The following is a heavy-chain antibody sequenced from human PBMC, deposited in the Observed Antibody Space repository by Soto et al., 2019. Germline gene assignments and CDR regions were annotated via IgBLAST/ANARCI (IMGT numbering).Heavy chain of an antibody. CDR2: IWYDGSNK. V-gene: IGHV3-33*01. CDR1: EFAFISDG. D-gene: IGHD2-15*01. CDR3: ARERVQSLPDFSGGSCYRPSYYYYYGMDV. J-gene: IGHJ6*02. Sequence: PGGSVRLTGVSAEFAFISDGRHCVRQAPEKGLEWGAVIWYDGSNKYYADSVKGRFTISRDNSKNTLYLQMNSLRAEDTAVYYCARERVQSLPDFSGGSCYRPSYYYYYGMDVWGQGTTVTVSS.